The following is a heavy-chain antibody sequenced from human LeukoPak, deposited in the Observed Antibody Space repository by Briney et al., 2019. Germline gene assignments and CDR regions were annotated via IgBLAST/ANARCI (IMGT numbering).Heavy chain of an antibody. V-gene: IGHV3-15*01. D-gene: IGHD6-19*01. CDR1: GSSFNNAW. J-gene: IGHJ4*02. CDR2: IKSKTDGGTT. CDR3: ITVLWQWLPFPY. Sequence: PGGSLRLSCAASGSSFNNAWMNWVRQAPGKGLEWVGRIKSKTDGGTTDYAAPVKGRFTISRDDSKNTLYLQMNSLKTEDTAVYYCITVLWQWLPFPYWGQGTLVTVSS.